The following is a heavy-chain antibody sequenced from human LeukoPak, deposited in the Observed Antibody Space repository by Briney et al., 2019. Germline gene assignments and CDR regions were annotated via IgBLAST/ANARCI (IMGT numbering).Heavy chain of an antibody. D-gene: IGHD4-17*01. CDR3: ARATYMTTVTAGENWFDP. J-gene: IGHJ5*02. CDR1: GGXFSGYY. Sequence: SETLSLTCAVYGGXFSGYYCSWIRQPPGKGLEWIGEINHSGSTNYNPSLKSRVTISVDTSKNQFSLKLSSVTAADTAVYYCARATYMTTVTAGENWFDPWGQGTLVTVSS. CDR2: INHSGST. V-gene: IGHV4-34*01.